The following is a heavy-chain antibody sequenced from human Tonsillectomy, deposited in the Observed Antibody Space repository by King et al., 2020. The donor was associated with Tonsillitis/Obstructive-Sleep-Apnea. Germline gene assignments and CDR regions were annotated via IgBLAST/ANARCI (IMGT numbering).Heavy chain of an antibody. J-gene: IGHJ4*02. CDR1: GYTFSNYW. D-gene: IGHD2-2*01. Sequence: QLVQSGAEVKKPGESLKISCKGSGYTFSNYWIAWVRQMPGRGPEWMGIVYPGESEIKYSPSFQGQVTISADKSISTAYLQWSSLEASDTAMYFCARQFWNSNRCHSVSSYCLDYWGQGTLVTVSS. V-gene: IGHV5-51*01. CDR2: VYPGESEI. CDR3: ARQFWNSNRCHSVSSYCLDY.